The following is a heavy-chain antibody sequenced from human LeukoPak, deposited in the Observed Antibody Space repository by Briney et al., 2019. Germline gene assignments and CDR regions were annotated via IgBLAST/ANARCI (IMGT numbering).Heavy chain of an antibody. V-gene: IGHV3-30-3*01. CDR1: GFTFSSYA. D-gene: IGHD3-9*01. CDR2: ISYDGSNK. J-gene: IGHJ4*02. Sequence: GGSLRLSCAASGFTFSSYAMHWVRQAPGKGLEWVAVISYDGSNKYYADSVKGRFTISRDNSKNTLYLQMNSLRAEDTAVYYCARGLLRYFDWLLSTLDYWGQGTLVTVSS. CDR3: ARGLLRYFDWLLSTLDY.